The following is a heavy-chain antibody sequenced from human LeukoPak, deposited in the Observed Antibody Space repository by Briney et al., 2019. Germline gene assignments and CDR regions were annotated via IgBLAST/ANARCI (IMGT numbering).Heavy chain of an antibody. D-gene: IGHD5-12*01. Sequence: GASVKVSCKASGYTFTGYYMHWVRQAPGQGLEWMGWINPNSGGTNYAQKFQGRVTMTRDTSISTAYMELSRLRSDDTAVYYCARLHSGYDYPRLDYWGQGTLVTVSS. CDR3: ARLHSGYDYPRLDY. CDR2: INPNSGGT. J-gene: IGHJ4*02. V-gene: IGHV1-2*02. CDR1: GYTFTGYY.